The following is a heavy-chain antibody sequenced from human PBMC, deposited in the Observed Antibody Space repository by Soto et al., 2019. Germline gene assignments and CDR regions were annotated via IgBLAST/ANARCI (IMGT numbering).Heavy chain of an antibody. J-gene: IGHJ6*03. V-gene: IGHV1-8*01. CDR3: ARDKRYYYYMDV. Sequence: ASVKLSCKASGYTFTSYDINWVRQATGQGLEWMGWMNPNSGNTGYAQKFQGRVTMTRNTSISTAYMELSSLRSEDTAVYYCARDKRYYYYMDVWGKGTTVTVSS. CDR2: MNPNSGNT. CDR1: GYTFTSYD.